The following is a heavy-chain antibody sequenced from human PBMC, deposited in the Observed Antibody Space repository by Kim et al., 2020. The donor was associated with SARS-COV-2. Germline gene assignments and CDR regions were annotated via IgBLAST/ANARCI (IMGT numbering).Heavy chain of an antibody. CDR3: VVVRPTLISYDMDV. D-gene: IGHD2-15*01. Sequence: GGSLRLSCAASGFTFSGYTMDWVRQAPGKGLGWVSSICPSSRYRYHGDSVKGRFTISRSAAEHSLLLHMHSLIAEETAVYYCVVVRPTLISYDMDVWGQG. J-gene: IGHJ6*02. V-gene: IGHV3-21*01. CDR1: GFTFSGYT. CDR2: ICPSSRYR.